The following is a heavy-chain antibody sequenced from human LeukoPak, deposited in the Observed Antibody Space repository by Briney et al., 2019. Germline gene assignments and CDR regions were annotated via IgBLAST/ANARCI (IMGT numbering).Heavy chain of an antibody. J-gene: IGHJ4*02. CDR3: ATYSRTTGTSDFDY. CDR1: GYTLTELS. Sequence: ASVKVSCKVSGYTLTELSMHWVRQAPGKGLEWMGGFDPEDGETIYAQKFQGRVTMTEDTSTDTAYMELSSLRSEDTAVYYCATYSRTTGTSDFDYWGRGTLVTASS. V-gene: IGHV1-24*01. CDR2: FDPEDGET. D-gene: IGHD1-1*01.